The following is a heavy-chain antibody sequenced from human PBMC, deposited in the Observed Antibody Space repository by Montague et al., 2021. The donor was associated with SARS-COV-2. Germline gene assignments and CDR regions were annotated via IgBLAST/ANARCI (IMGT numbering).Heavy chain of an antibody. CDR2: IYKDGRT. J-gene: IGHJ4*02. D-gene: IGHD3-9*01. CDR1: GFTVSSNY. V-gene: IGHV3-53*01. Sequence: SLRLSCAASGFTVSSNYMTWVRQAPGKGLEWVSVIYKDGRTYYADSVKGRFTVSRDNSKDTLYLQMHSLRAEDTAVYYCAREKDTSGYILRYWGQGTQVTVSS. CDR3: AREKDTSGYILRY.